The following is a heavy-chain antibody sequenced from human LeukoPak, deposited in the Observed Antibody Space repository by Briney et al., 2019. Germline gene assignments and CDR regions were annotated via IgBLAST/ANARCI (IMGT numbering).Heavy chain of an antibody. Sequence: SETLSLTCTVSGGSVSSGSYYWSWIRQPPGKGLEWIGYIYYSASTNYNPSLKSRVTISVDTSKNQFSLKLSSVTAADTAVYYCARGRGKWLVLSYFDYWGQGTLVTVSS. J-gene: IGHJ4*02. V-gene: IGHV4-61*01. CDR2: IYYSAST. CDR1: GGSVSSGSYY. CDR3: ARGRGKWLVLSYFDY. D-gene: IGHD6-19*01.